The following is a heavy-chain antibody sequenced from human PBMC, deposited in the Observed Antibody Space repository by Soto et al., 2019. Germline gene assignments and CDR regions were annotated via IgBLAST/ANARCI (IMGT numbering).Heavy chain of an antibody. CDR3: ATMGNTTSYY. CDR2: INPSGGST. Sequence: QVQLVQSGAEVKKPGASVKVSCKASGYTFTSYYMHWVRQAPGQGLEWMGIINPSGGSTSYAQKFQGRGTVTRDTSKSTVYMELSRLGSGDTGVYYCATMGNTTSYYWGQGTLVTVSS. D-gene: IGHD2-2*01. CDR1: GYTFTSYY. V-gene: IGHV1-46*03. J-gene: IGHJ4*02.